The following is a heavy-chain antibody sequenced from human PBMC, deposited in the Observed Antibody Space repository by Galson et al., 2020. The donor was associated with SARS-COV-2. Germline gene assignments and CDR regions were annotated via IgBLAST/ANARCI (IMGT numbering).Heavy chain of an antibody. CDR3: AREVRSSNNDAFDI. J-gene: IGHJ3*02. Sequence: NSGGSLRLTCAASGFTFSDYYMSWIRQAPGKGLEWVSYISISGDTIYYADSVKGRFTMSRDNAKNSLYLQMNSLRAEDTAVYYCAREVRSSNNDAFDIWGQGTMVTVSS. V-gene: IGHV3-11*04. D-gene: IGHD6-13*01. CDR1: GFTFSDYY. CDR2: ISISGDTI.